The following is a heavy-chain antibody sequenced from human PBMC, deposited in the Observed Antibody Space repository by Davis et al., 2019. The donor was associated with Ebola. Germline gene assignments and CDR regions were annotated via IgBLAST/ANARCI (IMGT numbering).Heavy chain of an antibody. CDR2: INAGNGNT. Sequence: ASVKVSCKASGYTFTSYAMHWVRQALGQRLEWMGWINAGNGNTKYSQKFQGRVTITRDTSASTAYMELSSLRSEDTAVYYRARVRGGITVTTMGMGVWGQGTTVTVSS. CDR1: GYTFTSYA. CDR3: ARVRGGITVTTMGMGV. V-gene: IGHV1-3*01. J-gene: IGHJ6*02. D-gene: IGHD4-17*01.